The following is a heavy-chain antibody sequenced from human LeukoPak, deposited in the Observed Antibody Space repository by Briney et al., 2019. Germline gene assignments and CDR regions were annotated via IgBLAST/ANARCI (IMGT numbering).Heavy chain of an antibody. CDR2: INPSGGST. D-gene: IGHD3-3*01. J-gene: IGHJ4*02. CDR3: ARGMLLTYYDFWSGYYTGDVFDY. V-gene: IGHV1-46*01. Sequence: GASVKVSCKASGYTFTSYAISWVRQAPGQGLEWMGIINPSGGSTSYAQKFQGRVTMTRDTSTSTVYMELSSLRSEDTAVYYCARGMLLTYYDFWSGYYTGDVFDYWGQGTLVTVSS. CDR1: GYTFTSYA.